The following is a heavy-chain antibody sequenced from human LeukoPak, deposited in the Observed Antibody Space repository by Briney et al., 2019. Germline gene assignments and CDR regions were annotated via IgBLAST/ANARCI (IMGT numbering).Heavy chain of an antibody. D-gene: IGHD1-26*01. CDR3: ARSGSYSYFDY. CDR2: INAGNGNT. Sequence: ASVKVSCKASGYTFTGYYMHWVRQAPGQGLEWMGWINAGNGNTKYSQEFQGRVTITRDTSASTAYMELSSLRSEDMAVYYCARSGSYSYFDYWGQGTLVTVSS. CDR1: GYTFTGYY. J-gene: IGHJ4*02. V-gene: IGHV1-3*03.